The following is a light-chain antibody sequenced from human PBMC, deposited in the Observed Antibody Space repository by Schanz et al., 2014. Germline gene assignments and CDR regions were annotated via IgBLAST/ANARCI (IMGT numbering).Light chain of an antibody. CDR2: DTS. Sequence: QSVLTQPPSVSAAPGQKVTISCSGSSSNIGNNYVSWYQHLPGTAPKLLIYDTSKRPSGIPDRFSGSKSGTSATLGITGLQTGDEADFYCGTWDSSLSAVVFGGGTKLIVL. V-gene: IGLV1-51*01. CDR3: GTWDSSLSAVV. J-gene: IGLJ2*01. CDR1: SSNIGNNY.